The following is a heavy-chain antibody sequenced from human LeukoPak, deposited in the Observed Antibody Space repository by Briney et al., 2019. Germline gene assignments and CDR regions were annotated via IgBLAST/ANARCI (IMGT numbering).Heavy chain of an antibody. D-gene: IGHD3-22*01. Sequence: ASVKVSCKASGYTFTSYYVHWVRQAPGQGLEWMGGIIPIFGTANYAQKFQGRVTITADESTSTAYMELSSLRSEDTAVYYCARNFDSSGYYFGYWGQGTLVTVSS. CDR3: ARNFDSSGYYFGY. CDR2: IIPIFGTA. CDR1: GYTFTSYY. J-gene: IGHJ4*02. V-gene: IGHV1-69*13.